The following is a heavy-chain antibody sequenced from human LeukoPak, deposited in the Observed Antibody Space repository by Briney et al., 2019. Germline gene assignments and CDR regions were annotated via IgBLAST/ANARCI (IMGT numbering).Heavy chain of an antibody. Sequence: ASVKVSCKASGYTFNTYGISWVRQAPGQGLEWMGWISTYNGDTNYVRNLQGRVTMTTDTSTSTAYMELMSLRSDDTAVYYCLRDAQRPRLTPDYWGQGTLVTVSS. J-gene: IGHJ4*02. CDR3: LRDAQRPRLTPDY. D-gene: IGHD6-25*01. CDR2: ISTYNGDT. CDR1: GYTFNTYG. V-gene: IGHV1-18*01.